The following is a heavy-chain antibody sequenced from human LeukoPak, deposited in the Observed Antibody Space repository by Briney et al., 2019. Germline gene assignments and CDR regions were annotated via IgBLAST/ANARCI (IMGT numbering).Heavy chain of an antibody. J-gene: IGHJ5*02. V-gene: IGHV3-23*01. CDR3: AKEVTVTTDYNWFDP. Sequence: GGSLRLSCAASGFTFSSYAMSWVRQAPGKGLEWVSAISGSGGSTYYADSVKGRFTISGDNSKNTLYLQMNSLRAEDTAVYYCAKEVTVTTDYNWFDPWGQGTLVTVSS. D-gene: IGHD4-17*01. CDR2: ISGSGGST. CDR1: GFTFSSYA.